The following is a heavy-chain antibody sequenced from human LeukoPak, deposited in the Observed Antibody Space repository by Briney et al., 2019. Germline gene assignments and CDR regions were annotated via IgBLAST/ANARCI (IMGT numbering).Heavy chain of an antibody. CDR3: ARAPKNDAYDI. CDR2: INPNSGDT. J-gene: IGHJ3*02. Sequence: ASVTLSFTSSGYTFTVYYIHWVRQAPGQGLGWVAWINPNSGDTHYAQNFQGRVTMTRDTSISTASMDLSRLRSDDTAVYYCARAPKNDAYDIWGRGTMVTVSS. CDR1: GYTFTVYY. V-gene: IGHV1-2*02.